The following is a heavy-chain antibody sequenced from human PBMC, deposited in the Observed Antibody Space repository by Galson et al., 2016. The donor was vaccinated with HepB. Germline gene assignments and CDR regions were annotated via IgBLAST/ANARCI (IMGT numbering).Heavy chain of an antibody. V-gene: IGHV3-23*01. CDR2: IRGSGGTT. CDR3: AKAEMTTVTRFEH. CDR1: GISFSSYA. D-gene: IGHD4-17*01. J-gene: IGHJ4*02. Sequence: SLRLYCAASGISFSSYAMSWVRQAPGKGLEWVSAIRGSGGTTYYADSVKGRFTISRDNSKNTLYLQMNSLRVEDTAIYYCAKAEMTTVTRFEHWGQGTLVTVSP.